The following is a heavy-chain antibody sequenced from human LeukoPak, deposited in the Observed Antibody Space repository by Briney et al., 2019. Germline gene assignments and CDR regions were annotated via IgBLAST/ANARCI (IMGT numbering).Heavy chain of an antibody. CDR1: GFTFSSYA. J-gene: IGHJ4*02. CDR3: AKAALRYQLLSSLDY. D-gene: IGHD2-2*01. Sequence: GGSLRLSCAASGFTFSSYAMNWARQAPGKGLEWVSAISGSGASTYYADSVKGRFTISRDNSKNTLYLQVNSLRAEDTAIYYCAKAALRYQLLSSLDYWGQGTLVTVSP. CDR2: ISGSGAST. V-gene: IGHV3-23*01.